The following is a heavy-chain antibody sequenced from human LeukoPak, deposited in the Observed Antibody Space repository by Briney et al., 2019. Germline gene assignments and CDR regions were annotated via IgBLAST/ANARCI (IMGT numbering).Heavy chain of an antibody. V-gene: IGHV3-23*01. CDR3: YSASTINIAEHDY. Sequence: GGSLRLSCAASGFTFSSYAMSWVRQAPGKGLEWVSAISGSGGSTYYADSVKGRFTISRDNSKNTLYPQMNSLRAEDTAVYYCYSASTINIAEHDYWGQGTLVTVSS. CDR2: ISGSGGST. CDR1: GFTFSSYA. D-gene: IGHD6-13*01. J-gene: IGHJ4*02.